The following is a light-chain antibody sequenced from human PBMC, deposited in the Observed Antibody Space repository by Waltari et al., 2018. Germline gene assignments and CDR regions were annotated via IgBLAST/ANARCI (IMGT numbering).Light chain of an antibody. J-gene: IGKJ1*01. CDR3: QQYNSYPT. V-gene: IGKV1-33*01. CDR1: QDISNY. CDR2: DAS. Sequence: DIQMTQSPSSLSASVGDRVTITCQASQDISNYLNWYQQKPGKAPKRLIYDASNLETGVPSRFSGSGSGTDFTFTISSLQPDDFATYYCQQYNSYPTFGQGTKVEIK.